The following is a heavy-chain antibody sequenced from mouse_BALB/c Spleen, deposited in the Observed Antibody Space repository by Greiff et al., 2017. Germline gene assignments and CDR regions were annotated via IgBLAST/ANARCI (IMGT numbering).Heavy chain of an antibody. J-gene: IGHJ2*01. CDR1: GFTFSGAC. CDR2: IRSKANNHAT. D-gene: IGHD1-1*01. CDR3: TRLCYDSRGDFDY. Sequence: EVQLVESGGGLVPPGQSMTLSCAASGFTFSGACMHWVRQSPEKGLEWVAEIRSKANNHATYYAESVQGMFTISSDDSKSSVYLQMKSLRAEDTGTYYCTRLCYDSRGDFDYWGQGTTLTVSS. V-gene: IGHV6-6*01.